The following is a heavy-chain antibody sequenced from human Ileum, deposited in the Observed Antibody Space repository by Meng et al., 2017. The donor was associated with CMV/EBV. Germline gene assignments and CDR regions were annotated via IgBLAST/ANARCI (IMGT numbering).Heavy chain of an antibody. CDR2: IYYSGTT. CDR1: GNSITTTPYY. V-gene: IGHV4-39*07. D-gene: IGHD1-26*01. Sequence: QLQLQEVGPGLVKPPETLSPTCTVSGNSITTTPYYWGWLRQPPGKGLEWIASIYYSGTTYYNPSLKSRVTISVDTSKNQFSLKVYSVTAADTAIYYCARSRREDWFDPWGQGTLVTVSS. J-gene: IGHJ5*02. CDR3: ARSRREDWFDP.